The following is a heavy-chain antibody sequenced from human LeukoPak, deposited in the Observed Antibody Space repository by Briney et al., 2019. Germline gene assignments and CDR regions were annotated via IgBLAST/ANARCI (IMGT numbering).Heavy chain of an antibody. Sequence: GGSLRLSCAASGFTFSDYYMSWIRQAPGKGLEWVSYISSSGSTIYYADSVKGRFTISRDNAKNSLYLQMNSLRAGDTAVYYCARDGNLYDFWSGYYTGWFDPWGQGTLVTVSS. CDR1: GFTFSDYY. D-gene: IGHD3-3*01. CDR2: ISSSGSTI. J-gene: IGHJ5*02. CDR3: ARDGNLYDFWSGYYTGWFDP. V-gene: IGHV3-11*01.